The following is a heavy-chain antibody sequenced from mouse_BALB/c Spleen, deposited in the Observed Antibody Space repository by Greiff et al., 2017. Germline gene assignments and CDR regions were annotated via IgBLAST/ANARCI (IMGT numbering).Heavy chain of an antibody. D-gene: IGHD1-1*01. J-gene: IGHJ4*01. CDR2: ISSGGST. Sequence: EVMLVESGGGLVKPGGSLKLSCAASGFTFSSYAMSWVRQTPEKRLEWVASISSGGSTYYPDSVKGRFTISRDNARNILYLQMSSLRSEDTAMYYCARGYYYGSSYDLYAMDDWGQGTSVTVSS. CDR1: GFTFSSYA. V-gene: IGHV5-6-5*01. CDR3: ARGYYYGSSYDLYAMDD.